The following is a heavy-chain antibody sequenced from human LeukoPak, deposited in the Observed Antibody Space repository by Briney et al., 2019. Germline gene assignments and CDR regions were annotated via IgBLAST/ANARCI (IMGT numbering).Heavy chain of an antibody. V-gene: IGHV4-34*01. CDR2: INHSGST. D-gene: IGHD1-26*01. CDR1: GXSFGAYY. Sequence: PSETLSLTCAVYGXSFGAYYWSWIRQPPGKGLEWIGEINHSGSTNYNPSLKSRVTLSVDTSKNQFSLNLTSVTAADTAVYYCARGLGGRDDYWGQGTLVTVSS. J-gene: IGHJ4*02. CDR3: ARGLGGRDDY.